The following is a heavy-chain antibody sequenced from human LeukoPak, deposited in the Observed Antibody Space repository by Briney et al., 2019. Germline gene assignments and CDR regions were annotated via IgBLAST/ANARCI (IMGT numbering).Heavy chain of an antibody. Sequence: PGGSLRLSCAASGFTFSSYSMNWVRQAPGKGLEWVSSISSSSSYIYYADSVKGRFTISRDNAKNSQYLQMNSLRAEDTAVYYCARALLRTRDAFDIWGQGTMVTVSS. V-gene: IGHV3-21*01. CDR3: ARALLRTRDAFDI. J-gene: IGHJ3*02. CDR2: ISSSSSYI. D-gene: IGHD4/OR15-4a*01. CDR1: GFTFSSYS.